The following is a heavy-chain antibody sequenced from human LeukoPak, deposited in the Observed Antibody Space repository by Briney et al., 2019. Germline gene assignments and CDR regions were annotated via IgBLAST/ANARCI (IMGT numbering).Heavy chain of an antibody. V-gene: IGHV4-34*01. CDR1: GGSFSGYY. J-gene: IGHJ4*02. Sequence: SETLSLTCAVYGGSFSGYYWSWIRQPPGKGLEWIGEINHSGSTNYNPSLKSRVTISVDTSKNQFSLKLSSVTAADTSVYYCARHVYGEYGPGDYWGQGILVTVSS. D-gene: IGHD4-17*01. CDR2: INHSGST. CDR3: ARHVYGEYGPGDY.